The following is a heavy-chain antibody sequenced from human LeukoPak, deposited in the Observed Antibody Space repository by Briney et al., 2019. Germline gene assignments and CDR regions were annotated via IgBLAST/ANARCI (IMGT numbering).Heavy chain of an antibody. J-gene: IGHJ4*02. CDR3: ARGRDGYTGTGGFDY. V-gene: IGHV4-4*07. D-gene: IGHD5-24*01. CDR2: IHSSGST. Sequence: SETLSLTCTVSGGSISSYYWSWIRQPAGKGLEWIGRIHSSGSTNQNPSLKSRVTMSVDTSKNQFSLKLSSVTAADTAVYYCARGRDGYTGTGGFDYWGQGTLVTVSS. CDR1: GGSISSYY.